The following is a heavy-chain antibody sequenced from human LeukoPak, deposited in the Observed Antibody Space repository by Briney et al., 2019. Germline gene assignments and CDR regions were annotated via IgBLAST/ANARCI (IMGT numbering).Heavy chain of an antibody. D-gene: IGHD4-23*01. V-gene: IGHV4-4*07. Sequence: PSETLSLTCTVSGGSISRYYWSWIRQPAGKGLEWIGRIYTTGSTNYNPSLKSRVTMSVDTSKNQFSLNLTSVTAEDTAVYYCARDRTYGGNSGFDYWGQGTLVTVSS. CDR3: ARDRTYGGNSGFDY. J-gene: IGHJ4*02. CDR1: GGSISRYY. CDR2: IYTTGST.